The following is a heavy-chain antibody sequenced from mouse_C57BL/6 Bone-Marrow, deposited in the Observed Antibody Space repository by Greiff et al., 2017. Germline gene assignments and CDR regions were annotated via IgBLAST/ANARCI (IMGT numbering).Heavy chain of an antibody. Sequence: QVQLQQPGAELVKPGASVKLSCKASGYTFTSYWMQWVKQRPGQGLEWIGEIDPSDSYTTYNQKFKGKATLTVDTSSSTAYMQLSSLTSEDSAVYYCASGDWFAYWGQGTLVTVSA. J-gene: IGHJ3*01. V-gene: IGHV1-50*01. CDR1: GYTFTSYW. CDR3: ASGDWFAY. CDR2: IDPSDSYT.